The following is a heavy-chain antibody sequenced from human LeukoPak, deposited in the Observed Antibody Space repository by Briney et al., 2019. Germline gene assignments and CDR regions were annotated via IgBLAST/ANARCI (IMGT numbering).Heavy chain of an antibody. CDR2: IYPGDSDT. V-gene: IGHV5-51*01. CDR3: ARFARPGKNSRGFDY. D-gene: IGHD4-23*01. CDR1: GYSFTSYW. Sequence: GESLKISCKGSGYSFTSYWIGWVRQMPGKGLEWMGIIYPGDSDTRYSPSFQGQVTISVDKSINTACLQWSSLEASDTAMYYCARFARPGKNSRGFDYWGQGTLVTVSS. J-gene: IGHJ4*02.